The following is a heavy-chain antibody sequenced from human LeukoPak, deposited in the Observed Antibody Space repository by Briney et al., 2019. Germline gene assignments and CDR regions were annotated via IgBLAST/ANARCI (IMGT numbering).Heavy chain of an antibody. CDR3: ARGAAHYYYYYMDV. CDR1: GGSISSYY. Sequence: PSDTLSLTCTVSGGSISSYYWSWIRQPPGKGLEWSGDNYYSGSNNYNPSLKSRVTISVDTSKNQFSLKLSSVTAADTAVYYCARGAAHYYYYYMDVWGKGTTVTVS. CDR2: NYYSGSN. J-gene: IGHJ6*03. V-gene: IGHV4-59*07.